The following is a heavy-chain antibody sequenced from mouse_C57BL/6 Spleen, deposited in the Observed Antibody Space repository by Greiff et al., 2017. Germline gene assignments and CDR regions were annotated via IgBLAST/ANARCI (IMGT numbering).Heavy chain of an antibody. Sequence: VKLVESGAELVKPGASVKLSCKASGYTFTEYTIHWVKQRSGQGLEWIGWFYPGSGSIKYNEKFKDKATLTANKSSSTGYMELSRLTSEDSAVYLCARHEDRSGFDYWGQGTTLTVSS. CDR3: ARHEDRSGFDY. D-gene: IGHD3-2*02. J-gene: IGHJ2*01. CDR2: FYPGSGSI. CDR1: GYTFTEYT. V-gene: IGHV1-62-2*01.